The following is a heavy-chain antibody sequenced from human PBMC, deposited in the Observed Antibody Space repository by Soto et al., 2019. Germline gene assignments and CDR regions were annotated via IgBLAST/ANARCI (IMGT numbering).Heavy chain of an antibody. CDR2: INSDGSST. V-gene: IGHV3-74*01. CDR3: ARAPEEYYDILTGYYVGAFAI. D-gene: IGHD3-9*01. J-gene: IGHJ3*02. CDR1: GFTFSSFL. Sequence: PGGSLRLSCAASGFTFSSFLMHWVRQAPGKGLVWVSRINSDGSSTSYADSVKGRFTISRDNAKNTLYLQMNSLRAEDTAVYYCARAPEEYYDILTGYYVGAFAIWGQGTKVTVSS.